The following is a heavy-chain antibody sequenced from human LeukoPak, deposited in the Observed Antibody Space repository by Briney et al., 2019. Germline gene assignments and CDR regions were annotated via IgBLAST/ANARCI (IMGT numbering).Heavy chain of an antibody. J-gene: IGHJ5*02. CDR2: ILPIFGTA. CDR1: GGTFGSYV. Sequence: SVKVSCKTSGGTFGSYVISWVRQATGQELDWMGGILPIFGTADYAQKFQGRVTITADESTNTAYMELKSLTSEDTAVYYCARDRGGLDPWGQGTLVTVSS. CDR3: ARDRGGLDP. D-gene: IGHD4-17*01. V-gene: IGHV1-69*13.